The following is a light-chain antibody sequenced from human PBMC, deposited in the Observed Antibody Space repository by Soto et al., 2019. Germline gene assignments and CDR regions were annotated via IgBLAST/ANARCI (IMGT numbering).Light chain of an antibody. CDR1: QGITYY. CDR3: QNYNSALLT. Sequence: TEPPSSRSADPGDRVTITCRASQGITYYLAWYQQKPGKVPKLLIYAASTLQSGVPARFSGGGSGADFTPTISSLQPEDVATYYCQNYNSALLTFCGGSMVDIK. V-gene: IGKV1-27*01. CDR2: AAS. J-gene: IGKJ4*01.